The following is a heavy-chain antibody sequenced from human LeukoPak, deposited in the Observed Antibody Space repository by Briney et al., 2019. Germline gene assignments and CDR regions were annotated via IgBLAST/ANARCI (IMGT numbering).Heavy chain of an antibody. CDR1: GGTFSSYA. CDR3: ARYYDSSGYYYVGAFDT. J-gene: IGHJ3*02. D-gene: IGHD3-22*01. V-gene: IGHV1-69*05. Sequence: SVKVSCKASGGTFSSYAISWVRQAPGQGLEWMGGIIPIFGTANYAQKFQGRVTITTDESTSTAYMELSSLRSEDTAVYYCARYYDSSGYYYVGAFDTWGQGTMVTVSS. CDR2: IIPIFGTA.